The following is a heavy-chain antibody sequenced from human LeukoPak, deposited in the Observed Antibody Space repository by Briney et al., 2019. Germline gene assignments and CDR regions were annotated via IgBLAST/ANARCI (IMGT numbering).Heavy chain of an antibody. CDR3: ARVLQGYCSGTSCAYSLDY. CDR2: IYSGGET. CDR1: GFTVSRNY. Sequence: GGSLRRSCAASGFTVSRNYMSWVRQAPGKGLEWVSVIYSGGETYYADSVKGRYTISRDNFKNTLYLQMNSLRAEDTAVYYCARVLQGYCSGTSCAYSLDYWGQGTLVTVSS. D-gene: IGHD2-15*01. V-gene: IGHV3-66*01. J-gene: IGHJ4*02.